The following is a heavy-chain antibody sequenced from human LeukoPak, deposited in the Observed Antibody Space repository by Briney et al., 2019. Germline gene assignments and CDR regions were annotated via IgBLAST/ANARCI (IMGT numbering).Heavy chain of an antibody. CDR3: ARDSYGSGSIDFDY. Sequence: GGSLRLSCAASGFTFSSYSMNWVRQAPGKGLEWVSSISSSSSYIYYADSVEGRFTISRDNAKNSLYLQMNSLRAEDTAVYYCARDSYGSGSIDFDYWGQGTLVTVSS. CDR1: GFTFSSYS. J-gene: IGHJ4*02. D-gene: IGHD3-10*01. V-gene: IGHV3-21*01. CDR2: ISSSSSYI.